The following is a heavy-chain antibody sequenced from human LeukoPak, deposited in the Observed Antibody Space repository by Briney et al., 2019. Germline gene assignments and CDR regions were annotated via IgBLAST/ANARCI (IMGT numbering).Heavy chain of an antibody. J-gene: IGHJ3*02. CDR1: GYTFTSYG. D-gene: IGHD3-10*01. CDR2: ISAYNGNT. V-gene: IGHV1-18*01. CDR3: ARDYYGSGSYYTYDAFDI. Sequence: ASVKVSCKASGYTFTSYGISWVRQAPGQGLEWMGWISAYNGNTNYAQKLQGRVTMTTDTSTSTAYMELRGLRSDDTAVYYCARDYYGSGSYYTYDAFDIWGQGTMVTVSS.